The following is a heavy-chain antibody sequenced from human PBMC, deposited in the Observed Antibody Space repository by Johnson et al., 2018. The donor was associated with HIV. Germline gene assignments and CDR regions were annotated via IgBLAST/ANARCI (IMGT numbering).Heavy chain of an antibody. D-gene: IGHD3-10*01. J-gene: IGHJ3*02. V-gene: IGHV3-7*01. Sequence: VQLVESGGGLVQPGGSLRLSCAASGFTFSSYCMSWVRQAPGKGLEWVTNIKLDGSEKYYVDSVRGRFTISRDNAKNSLYLQMNSLRAEDTAVYYCARDGVVTRDFTSSVRRVKSAFDIWGQGTMVSVSS. CDR3: ARDGVVTRDFTSSVRRVKSAFDI. CDR2: IKLDGSEK. CDR1: GFTFSSYC.